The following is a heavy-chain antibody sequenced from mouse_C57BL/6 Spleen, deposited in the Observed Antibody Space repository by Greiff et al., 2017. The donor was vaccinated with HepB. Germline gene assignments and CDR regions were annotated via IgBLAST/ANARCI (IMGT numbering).Heavy chain of an antibody. J-gene: IGHJ1*03. CDR3: ARRWDGNYWYFDV. V-gene: IGHV5-2*03. CDR1: EYEFPSHD. Sequence: DVMLVESGGGLVQPGESLKLSCESNEYEFPSHDMSWVRKTPEKRLELVAAINSDGGSTYYPDTMERRFIISRDNTKKTLYLQMSSLRSEDTALYYCARRWDGNYWYFDVWGTGTTVTVSS. CDR2: INSDGGST. D-gene: IGHD2-1*01.